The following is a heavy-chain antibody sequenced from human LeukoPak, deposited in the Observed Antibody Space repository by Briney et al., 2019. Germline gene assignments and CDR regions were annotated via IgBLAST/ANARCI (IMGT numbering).Heavy chain of an antibody. D-gene: IGHD3-10*01. CDR3: ARHGSGHDY. V-gene: IGHV4-34*01. CDR1: GVSFSGYY. Sequence: SETLSLTCAVYGVSFSGYYWSWIRQPPGKGLEWIGGINHSGSTNYNPSLKSRVTISVDTSKNQFSLKLSSVTAADTAVYYCARHGSGHDYWGQGTLVTVSS. J-gene: IGHJ4*02. CDR2: INHSGST.